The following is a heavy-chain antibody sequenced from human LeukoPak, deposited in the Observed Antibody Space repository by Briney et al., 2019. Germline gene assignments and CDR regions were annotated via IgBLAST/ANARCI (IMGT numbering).Heavy chain of an antibody. D-gene: IGHD5-12*01. CDR1: GGSISSYY. J-gene: IGHJ4*02. CDR3: ARDGYSGSDAL. V-gene: IGHV4-59*01. CDR2: IYYSGST. Sequence: PSETLSLTCTVSGGSISSYYWSWIRQSPGKGLEWIGYIYYSGSTNYSPSLKSRVTISVDTSKNQFSLNLSSVTAADTAIYYCARDGYSGSDALWGQGTLVTVSS.